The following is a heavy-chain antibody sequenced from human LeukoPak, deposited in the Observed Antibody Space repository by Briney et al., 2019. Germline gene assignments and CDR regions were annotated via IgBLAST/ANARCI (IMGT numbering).Heavy chain of an antibody. Sequence: PSETLSLTCAVSGYSISSGYYWGWIRPPPGKGLEWIGYIYYSGSTNYNPSLKSRVTISVDTSKNQFSLKLSSVTAADTAVYYCARDLSKANYYYYMDVWGKGTTVTVSS. V-gene: IGHV4-61*01. CDR1: GYSISSGYY. D-gene: IGHD2/OR15-2a*01. CDR2: IYYSGST. CDR3: ARDLSKANYYYYMDV. J-gene: IGHJ6*03.